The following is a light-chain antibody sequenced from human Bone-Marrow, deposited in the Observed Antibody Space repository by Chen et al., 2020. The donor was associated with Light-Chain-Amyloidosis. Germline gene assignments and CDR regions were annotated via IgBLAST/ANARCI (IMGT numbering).Light chain of an antibody. CDR2: DDS. CDR1: NIGSTS. V-gene: IGLV3-21*02. CDR3: QVWDRSSDRPV. Sequence: SYVLTQPSSVSVAPGQTATIACGGNNIGSTSVHWYQQTPGQAPLLVVYDDSDRPSGSPERLSGSNSGNTATLTISRVEAADEADYYCQVWDRSSDRPVFGGGTKLTVL. J-gene: IGLJ3*02.